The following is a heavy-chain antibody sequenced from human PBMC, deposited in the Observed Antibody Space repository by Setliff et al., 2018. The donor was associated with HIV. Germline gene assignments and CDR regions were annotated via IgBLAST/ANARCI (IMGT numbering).Heavy chain of an antibody. Sequence: GESLTLSCMGSAYTFTEYWIGWVRQMPGKGLEWIGMIYPGDSDTRYSPSFQGQVTISADKSISTAYLQWSSLKASDTAIYYCARHRDIVGRRDAFDIWGQGTKVTVSS. V-gene: IGHV5-51*01. D-gene: IGHD2-21*01. CDR1: AYTFTEYW. J-gene: IGHJ3*02. CDR2: IYPGDSDT. CDR3: ARHRDIVGRRDAFDI.